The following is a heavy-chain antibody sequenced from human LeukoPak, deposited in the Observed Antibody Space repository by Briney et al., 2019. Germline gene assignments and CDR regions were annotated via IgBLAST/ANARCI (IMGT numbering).Heavy chain of an antibody. CDR3: ARDGLRRPLELWFGEFFDY. J-gene: IGHJ4*02. Sequence: SVKGRFTISRDNSKNTLYLQMNSLGAEDTAVYYCARDGLRRPLELWFGEFFDYWGEGTLVTVSS. D-gene: IGHD3-10*01. V-gene: IGHV3-30*07.